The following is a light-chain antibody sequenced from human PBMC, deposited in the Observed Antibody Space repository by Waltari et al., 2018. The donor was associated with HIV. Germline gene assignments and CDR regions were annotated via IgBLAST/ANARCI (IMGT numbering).Light chain of an antibody. CDR2: EVN. Sequence: QSALTQSASVSGSPGQSITISCTGTSTNIGSYNLVSWYQQHPGKAPKVIIYEVNKRPSGVSNRFSGATSGSTASRTISGLQAEDEADYYCCSYAGSSNVVFGGGTKLTVL. J-gene: IGLJ2*01. CDR3: CSYAGSSNVV. V-gene: IGLV2-23*02. CDR1: STNIGSYNL.